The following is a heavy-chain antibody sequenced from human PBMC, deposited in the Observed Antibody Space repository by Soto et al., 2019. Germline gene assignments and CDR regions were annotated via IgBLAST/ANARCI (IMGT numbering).Heavy chain of an antibody. J-gene: IGHJ5*02. CDR1: GYTFNRYA. CDR2: ITGDTLAA. CDR3: ARDRPTDH. V-gene: IGHV1-18*01. Sequence: QVQLVQSGAEVRKPGASVTVSCKASGYTFNRYAISWLRQAPGQGPEWMGWITGDTLAASYARKFQGRVTLTRNTSTSTVYMGLRGLRDDDTAVYYCARDRPTDHWGQGTLVTVSS.